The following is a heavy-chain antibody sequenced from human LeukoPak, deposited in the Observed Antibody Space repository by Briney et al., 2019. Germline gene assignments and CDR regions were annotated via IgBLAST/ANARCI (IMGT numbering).Heavy chain of an antibody. CDR2: INTNTGNP. Sequence: ASVKVSCKASGYSFTTYAMNWVRQAPGQGLEWMGWINTNTGNPTYAQGFTGRFVFSLDTSVSTAYLQISSLKAEDTAVYYCARGGAAAPTFRFDPWGQGTLVTVSS. D-gene: IGHD6-13*01. V-gene: IGHV7-4-1*02. CDR1: GYSFTTYA. CDR3: ARGGAAAPTFRFDP. J-gene: IGHJ5*02.